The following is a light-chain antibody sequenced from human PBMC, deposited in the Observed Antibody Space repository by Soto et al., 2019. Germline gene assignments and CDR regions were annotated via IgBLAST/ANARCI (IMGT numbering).Light chain of an antibody. CDR3: QQRARWVT. V-gene: IGKV3D-20*02. Sequence: EKVMTQSPGTLSVSPGERATLSCRASQSVSSSYLAWYQQKPGQAPRLLIYDASNRATGIPARFSGSGSETDFTLTISSLEPEDSAVYFCQQRARWVTFGQGTRLEI. J-gene: IGKJ5*01. CDR2: DAS. CDR1: QSVSSSY.